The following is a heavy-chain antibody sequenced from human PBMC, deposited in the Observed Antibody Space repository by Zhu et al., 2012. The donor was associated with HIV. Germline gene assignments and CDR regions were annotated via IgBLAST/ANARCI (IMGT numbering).Heavy chain of an antibody. Sequence: QVQLQQWGAGLLKPSEALSLTCAVYGGSFSGYYWSWIRQPPGKGLEWIGEINHSGSTNYNPSLKSRVTISVDTSKNQFSLKLSSVTAADTAVYYCARHLRDDILTGYYFDYWGQGTLVTVSS. J-gene: IGHJ4*02. CDR3: ARHLRDDILTGYYFDY. V-gene: IGHV4-34*01. CDR2: INHSGST. CDR1: GGSFSGYY. D-gene: IGHD3-9*01.